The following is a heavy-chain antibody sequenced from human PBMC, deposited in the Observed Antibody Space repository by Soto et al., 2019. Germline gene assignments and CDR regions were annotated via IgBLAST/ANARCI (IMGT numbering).Heavy chain of an antibody. Sequence: GGSLRLSCAASGFTFSSYCMSWVRQAPGKGLEWVANIKQDGSEKYYVDSVKGRFTISRDNAENSLYLQMNSLRAEDTAVYYCTRGGCISESYYCFDYWGQGPLVTV. D-gene: IGHD1-26*01. CDR3: TRGGCISESYYCFDY. V-gene: IGHV3-7*01. CDR2: IKQDGSEK. J-gene: IGHJ4*02. CDR1: GFTFSSYC.